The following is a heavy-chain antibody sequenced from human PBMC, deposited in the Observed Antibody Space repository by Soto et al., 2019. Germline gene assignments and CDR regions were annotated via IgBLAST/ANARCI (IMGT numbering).Heavy chain of an antibody. CDR3: ARQLPLGWFDP. CDR1: GFTFSDYT. Sequence: GGSLRFSCAASGFTFSDYTMNWVRQAPGKGLEWVSSISTTSTYIYYADSVQGRFTISRDNAKNSVYLQVNSLRGEDTAVYYCARQLPLGWFDPWGQGTLVTVSS. V-gene: IGHV3-21*04. CDR2: ISTTSTYI. D-gene: IGHD3-16*01. J-gene: IGHJ5*02.